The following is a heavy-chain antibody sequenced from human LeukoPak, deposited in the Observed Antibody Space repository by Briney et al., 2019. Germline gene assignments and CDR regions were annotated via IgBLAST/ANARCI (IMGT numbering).Heavy chain of an antibody. D-gene: IGHD3-10*01. CDR1: GFTLSSYA. CDR2: ISGSGGST. CDR3: AKDTSQGRDGSWSSSFDY. Sequence: GGSLRLSCAASGFTLSSYAMSWVRQAPGKGLEWVSAISGSGGSTYYADSVKGRFTISRDNSKNTLYLQMNSLRAEDTAVYYCAKDTSQGRDGSWSSSFDYWGQGTLVTVSS. J-gene: IGHJ4*02. V-gene: IGHV3-23*01.